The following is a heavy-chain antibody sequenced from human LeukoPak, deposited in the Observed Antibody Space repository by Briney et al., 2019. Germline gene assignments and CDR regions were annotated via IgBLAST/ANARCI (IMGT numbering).Heavy chain of an antibody. CDR1: GVSINSHY. D-gene: IGHD3-3*01. CDR3: ARVLQNYYHMDV. V-gene: IGHV4-59*11. CDR2: IYDSGSA. J-gene: IGHJ6*03. Sequence: SETLSLTCTVSGVSINSHYWSWIRQPPGKGLEWIGFIYDSGSANYKSSLKSRVTMTVDTSMNQFSLKLNSVSAADTAVYYCARVLQNYYHMDVWGKGTTVTVSS.